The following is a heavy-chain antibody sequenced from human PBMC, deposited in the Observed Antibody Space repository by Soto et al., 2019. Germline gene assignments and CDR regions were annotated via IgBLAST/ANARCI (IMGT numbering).Heavy chain of an antibody. CDR1: DGSIISASYS. D-gene: IGHD6-6*01. CDR3: AREDAARIERWFDA. CDR2: IYSSGST. Sequence: SETLSLTCAVSDGSIISASYSWTWIRQSPGRGLEWIGHIYSSGSTYYNPSLKSRVSISVDTSNNQFSLKLTSVTAAGTAVYFCAREDAARIERWFDAWGQGILVSVSS. V-gene: IGHV4-31*11. J-gene: IGHJ5*02.